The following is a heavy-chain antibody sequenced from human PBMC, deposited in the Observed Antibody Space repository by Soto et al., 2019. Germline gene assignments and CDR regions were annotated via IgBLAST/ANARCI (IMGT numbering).Heavy chain of an antibody. D-gene: IGHD1-7*01. CDR2: SSATGAGT. J-gene: IGHJ4*02. Sequence: LRLSCSASGFTFSSYGMTWVRQAPGKGLEWVSFSSATGAGTYYADSVKGRFTISRDNSKNTLYLQMTSLRADDTAVYYCAKDRRAGGNYGFYSDFWGQGALVTVSS. CDR3: AKDRRAGGNYGFYSDF. CDR1: GFTFSSYG. V-gene: IGHV3-23*01.